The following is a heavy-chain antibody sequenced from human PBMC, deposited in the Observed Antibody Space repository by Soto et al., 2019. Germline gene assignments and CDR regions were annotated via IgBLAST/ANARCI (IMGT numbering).Heavy chain of an antibody. Sequence: SETLSLTCTVSGGSISSSSYYWGWIRQPPGKGLEWIGSIYYSGSTYYNPSLKSRVTISVDKSKNQFSLKLSSVTAADTAVYYCAREPAGFPDPSGYSSGWALDHYGMDVWGQGTTVTVSS. V-gene: IGHV4-39*07. CDR3: AREPAGFPDPSGYSSGWALDHYGMDV. CDR1: GGSISSSSYY. CDR2: IYYSGST. J-gene: IGHJ6*02. D-gene: IGHD6-19*01.